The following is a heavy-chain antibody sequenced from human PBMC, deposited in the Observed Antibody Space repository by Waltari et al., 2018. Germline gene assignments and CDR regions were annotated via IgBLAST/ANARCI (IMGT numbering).Heavy chain of an antibody. D-gene: IGHD3-10*01. CDR2: ISGYNGNT. Sequence: SVKVSCKASGYTFSNYGINWVRQAPGQGLEWMGYISGYNGNTNYAQKLQGRVTMTTETSTTTTYMELRSLRSDDTAVYYCVRHLGAGGTGDYWGQGTLVTVSS. V-gene: IGHV1-18*04. CDR3: VRHLGAGGTGDY. CDR1: GYTFSNYG. J-gene: IGHJ4*02.